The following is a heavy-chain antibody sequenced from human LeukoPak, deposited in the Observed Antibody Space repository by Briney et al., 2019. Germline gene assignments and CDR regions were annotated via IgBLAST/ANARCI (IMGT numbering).Heavy chain of an antibody. V-gene: IGHV3-48*03. CDR2: ISSSGSTI. J-gene: IGHJ5*02. CDR1: GFTFSSYE. Sequence: GGSPRLSCAASGFTFSSYEMNWVRQAPGKGLEWVSYISSSGSTIYYADSVKGRFTISRDNAKNSLYLQMNSLRAEDTAVYYCARESNWFDPWGQGTLVTVSS. CDR3: ARESNWFDP.